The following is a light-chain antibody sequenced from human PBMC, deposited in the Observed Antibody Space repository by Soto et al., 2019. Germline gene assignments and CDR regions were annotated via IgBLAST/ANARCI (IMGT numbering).Light chain of an antibody. CDR3: QQYGNSPWT. CDR1: QSVSSSY. V-gene: IGKV3-20*01. CDR2: GAS. Sequence: EIVLRQSPGTLSLSPGERATLSCRASQSVSSSYLTWYQQKPGQAPRLLIYGASSRATGIPDRFSGSGSGTDFTLTISRLEPEDFAVYYCQQYGNSPWTFGQGTKVEIK. J-gene: IGKJ1*01.